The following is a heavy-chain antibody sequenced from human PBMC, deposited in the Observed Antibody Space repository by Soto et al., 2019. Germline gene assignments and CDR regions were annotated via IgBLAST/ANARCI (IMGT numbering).Heavy chain of an antibody. J-gene: IGHJ6*03. CDR1: GGNFITYR. Sequence: VASVKVSCKASGGNFITYRITWVRQAPGQGLEWMGRIIPILGITNYAQKFQGRVTITADKSTNTAYMELSSLRSEDTAVYYCARDGGYGETNYYMDAWGKGTTVTVSS. D-gene: IGHD4-17*01. CDR2: IIPILGIT. CDR3: ARDGGYGETNYYMDA. V-gene: IGHV1-69*04.